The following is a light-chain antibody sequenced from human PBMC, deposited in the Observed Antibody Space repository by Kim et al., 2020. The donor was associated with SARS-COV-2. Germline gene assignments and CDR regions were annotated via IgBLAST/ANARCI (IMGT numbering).Light chain of an antibody. V-gene: IGKV1-27*01. CDR2: PAS. Sequence: ASVGDRITITCRASQGISNYLVWYQQKPGKVPKVLIYPASTLQSGVPSRFSGSGSGTEFTLTISSLQPEDAATYYCQKYSTAPWTFGQGTKVDIK. CDR3: QKYSTAPWT. CDR1: QGISNY. J-gene: IGKJ1*01.